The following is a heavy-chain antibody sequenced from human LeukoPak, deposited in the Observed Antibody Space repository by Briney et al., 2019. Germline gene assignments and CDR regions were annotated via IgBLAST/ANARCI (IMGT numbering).Heavy chain of an antibody. CDR2: VAGAGDT. D-gene: IGHD3-10*01. J-gene: IGHJ5*02. CDR3: ARGGIRGVTWNWLDP. V-gene: IGHV3-13*01. Sequence: GGSLRLSCAASGFTFSSYDMHWVRQATGRGLEWVSGVAGAGDTYYADSVKGRFTIFRENGKNSLYLQMNSLRAGDTAVYYCARGGIRGVTWNWLDPWGQGTLVTVSS. CDR1: GFTFSSYD.